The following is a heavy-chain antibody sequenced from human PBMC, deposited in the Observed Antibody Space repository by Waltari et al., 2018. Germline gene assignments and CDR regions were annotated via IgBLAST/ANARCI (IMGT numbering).Heavy chain of an antibody. CDR1: GFSFSTYG. J-gene: IGHJ6*02. Sequence: EVQVLESGGDLVQPGGSLRLSCAASGFSFSTYGMSWVRQGPGKVLEWVLGIHNDGSRTYYVDSVKGRFTISRDNSKNTMSLQMNSLRAEDTAIYYCVKGIWTSAASYYAGLDVWGQGTTVTVSS. CDR3: VKGIWTSAASYYAGLDV. V-gene: IGHV3-23*03. D-gene: IGHD3-22*01. CDR2: IHNDGSRT.